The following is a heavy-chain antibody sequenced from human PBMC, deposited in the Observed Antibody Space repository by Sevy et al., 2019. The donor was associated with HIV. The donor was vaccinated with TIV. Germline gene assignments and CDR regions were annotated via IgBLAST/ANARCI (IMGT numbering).Heavy chain of an antibody. J-gene: IGHJ6*02. CDR2: IKQDGSEK. CDR3: ARDWGDDFDDRRASYYYFYGMDV. V-gene: IGHV3-7*01. D-gene: IGHD4-17*01. Sequence: GGSLRLSCAASGFTFSIYWMTWVRQAPGKGLEWVANIKQDGSEKYYVDSVKGRFTISSDNAKNSLYLQMNSLIADDTAVYYWARDWGDDFDDRRASYYYFYGMDVWGQGTTVTVSS. CDR1: GFTFSIYW.